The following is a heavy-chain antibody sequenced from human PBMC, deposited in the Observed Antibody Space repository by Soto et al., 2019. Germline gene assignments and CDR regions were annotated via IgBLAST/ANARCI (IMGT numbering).Heavy chain of an antibody. CDR3: ARDGAPKATPSPFDY. V-gene: IGHV3-48*01. Sequence: PGGSLRLSCAASGFTFSSYSMNWVRQAPGKGLEWVSYISSSSSTIYYADSVKGRFTISRDNAKNSLYLQMNSLRAEDTAVYYCARDGAPKATPSPFDYWGQGTLVTVSS. D-gene: IGHD5-12*01. J-gene: IGHJ4*02. CDR2: ISSSSSTI. CDR1: GFTFSSYS.